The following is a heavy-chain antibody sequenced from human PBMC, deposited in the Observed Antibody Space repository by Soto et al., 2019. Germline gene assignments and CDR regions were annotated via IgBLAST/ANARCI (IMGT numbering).Heavy chain of an antibody. CDR2: IMPVFRTP. CDR1: GGTFRTAA. J-gene: IGHJ6*02. D-gene: IGHD2-8*01. Sequence: QVHVEQSGAEVKKPGSSVKVSCKASGGTFRTAAVSWVRQAPGQGLEWLGGIMPVFRTPDYAQKFQGRVTSTADESTSTAYMELSGLRPDDTAVYYCARDNDRPQIGGNYYYMLDDWGQGTTITVSS. CDR3: ARDNDRPQIGGNYYYMLDD. V-gene: IGHV1-69*12.